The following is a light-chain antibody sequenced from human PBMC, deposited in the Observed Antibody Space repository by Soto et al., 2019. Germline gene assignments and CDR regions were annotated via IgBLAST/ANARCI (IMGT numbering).Light chain of an antibody. V-gene: IGKV3-15*01. Sequence: EIVMTQSPATLSVSPGVRATLSCRASQSISINLAWYQQKLGQAPRLLIYGASTRATDIPARFSGSGSGTEFTLTISSLQSEDYAIYYCHQYDSWPPYTFGQGTKVDIK. CDR3: HQYDSWPPYT. J-gene: IGKJ2*01. CDR2: GAS. CDR1: QSISIN.